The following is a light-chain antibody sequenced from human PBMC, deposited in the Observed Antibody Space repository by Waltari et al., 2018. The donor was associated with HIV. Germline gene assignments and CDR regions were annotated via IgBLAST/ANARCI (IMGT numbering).Light chain of an antibody. Sequence: SSELTQEPTVSVALGQTVRITCQGDSLRTSYATWYQQKPGQAPRLVMSGDNNRPSGIPDRFSGSIAGNTASMTITGAQAEDEADYYCNSRDDSGDHVLFGGGTRVTV. CDR2: GDN. V-gene: IGLV3-19*01. CDR3: NSRDDSGDHVL. J-gene: IGLJ2*01. CDR1: SLRTSY.